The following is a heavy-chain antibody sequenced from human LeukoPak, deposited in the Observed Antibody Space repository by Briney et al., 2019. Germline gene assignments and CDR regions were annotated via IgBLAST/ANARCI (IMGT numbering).Heavy chain of an antibody. J-gene: IGHJ4*02. CDR2: MNPNSGNT. CDR1: GYTFTCYD. CDR3: ARARYCSGGSCYSLVY. V-gene: IGHV1-8*01. D-gene: IGHD2-15*01. Sequence: ASVKVSCKASGYTFTCYDINWVRQATGQGLEWMGWMNPNSGNTGYAQKFQGRVTMTRNTSISTAYMELSSLRSEDTAVYYCARARYCSGGSCYSLVYWGQGTLVTVSS.